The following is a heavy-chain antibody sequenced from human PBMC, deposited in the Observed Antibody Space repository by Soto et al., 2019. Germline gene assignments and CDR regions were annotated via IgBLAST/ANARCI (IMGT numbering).Heavy chain of an antibody. J-gene: IGHJ6*02. Sequence: QVQLVQSGAEVKKPGSSVKVSCKASGGTFSSYAISWVRQAPGQGLEWMGGIILIFGTANYAHKFQGRVTITAGESTSTAYMELSSLRSEYTAVYYCARNPKPQRFTIFGVVTATYYYYGMDVCGQGTTVTVSS. D-gene: IGHD3-3*01. CDR3: ARNPKPQRFTIFGVVTATYYYYGMDV. CDR2: IILIFGTA. CDR1: GGTFSSYA. V-gene: IGHV1-69*01.